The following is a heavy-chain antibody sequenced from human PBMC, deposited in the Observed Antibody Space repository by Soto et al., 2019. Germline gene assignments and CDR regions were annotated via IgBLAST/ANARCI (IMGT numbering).Heavy chain of an antibody. CDR2: ISGSGAST. CDR1: GFTFSNHA. CDR3: ARDLAPRHYYYMGV. V-gene: IGHV3-23*01. Sequence: GGSLRLSCAASGFTFSNHAMSWVRQAPGKGLEWVSGISGSGASTYYADSVKGRFTISRDNSNNTLYLQMNSLRAEDTAVYYCARDLAPRHYYYMGVWGKGTTVTVSS. J-gene: IGHJ6*03.